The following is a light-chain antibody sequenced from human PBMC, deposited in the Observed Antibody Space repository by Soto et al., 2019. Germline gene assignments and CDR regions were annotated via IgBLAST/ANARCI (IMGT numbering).Light chain of an antibody. CDR1: SSNIGANFD. V-gene: IGLV1-40*01. Sequence: QSVLTQPPSVSGAPGQRVTISCTGSSSNIGANFDVHWYHQLPGTAPKLLIYGNTNRPSGVPDRFSGSKSGTSASLAISGLQPEDEADYYCAAWDDSLNALFGTGTKVTVL. J-gene: IGLJ1*01. CDR3: AAWDDSLNAL. CDR2: GNT.